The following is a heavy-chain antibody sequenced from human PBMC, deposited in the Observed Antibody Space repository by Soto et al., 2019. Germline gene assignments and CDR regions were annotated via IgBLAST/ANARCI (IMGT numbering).Heavy chain of an antibody. CDR3: ARDGDSYYYYYGMDV. D-gene: IGHD2-21*01. CDR2: ISSSSSTI. CDR1: VFTFSSYS. Sequence: GGSLRLSCAASVFTFSSYSMNWVRHSPGKGLEWVSYISSSSSTIYYADSVKGRFTISRDNAKNSLYLQMNSLRDEDTAVYYCARDGDSYYYYYGMDVWGQGTTVTVSS. J-gene: IGHJ6*02. V-gene: IGHV3-48*02.